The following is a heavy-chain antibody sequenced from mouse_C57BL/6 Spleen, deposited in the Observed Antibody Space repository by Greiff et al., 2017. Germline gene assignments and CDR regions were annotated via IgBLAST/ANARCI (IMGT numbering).Heavy chain of an antibody. CDR2: IDPSDSYT. J-gene: IGHJ2*01. D-gene: IGHD1-1*01. CDR1: GYTFTSYW. CDR3: ASNYGSSQYYFDY. Sequence: QVQLQQPGAELVRPGTSVKLSCKASGYTFTSYWMHWVKQRPGQGLEWIGVIDPSDSYTNYNQKFKGKATLTVDTSSSTAYMQLSSLTSEDSAVYYCASNYGSSQYYFDYWGQGTTLTVSS. V-gene: IGHV1-59*01.